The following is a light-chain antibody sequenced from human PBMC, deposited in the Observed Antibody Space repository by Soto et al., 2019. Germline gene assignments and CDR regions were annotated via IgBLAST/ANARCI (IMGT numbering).Light chain of an antibody. V-gene: IGKV1-33*01. J-gene: IGKJ3*01. Sequence: DIQMTQSPSSLSASVGDTVTITCQASQDITNHLNWYQQKPGKAPNLLIYDASHLETGVPPRFSGSGSGTYFTLTISSLQPEDIATYYCQKYDDVPQFGPGTKVD. CDR2: DAS. CDR3: QKYDDVPQ. CDR1: QDITNH.